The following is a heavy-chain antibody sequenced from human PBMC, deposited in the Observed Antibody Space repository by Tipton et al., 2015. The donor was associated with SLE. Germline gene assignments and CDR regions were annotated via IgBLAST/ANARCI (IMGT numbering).Heavy chain of an antibody. Sequence: TLSLTCTVSGGSISDHYWLWIRQPPGKGLEWIGYIYFSGRTNYNPSLRSRVTISVDTSNNQFSLRLSSVTATDTAVYYCARGHPGAFDIWGRGAMVTVSS. V-gene: IGHV4-4*09. CDR3: ARGHPGAFDI. CDR1: GGSISDHY. CDR2: IYFSGRT. J-gene: IGHJ3*02.